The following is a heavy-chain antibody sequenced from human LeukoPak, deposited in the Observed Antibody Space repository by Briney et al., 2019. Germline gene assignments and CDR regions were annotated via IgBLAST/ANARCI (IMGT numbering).Heavy chain of an antibody. J-gene: IGHJ5*02. CDR2: INSSSSYI. D-gene: IGHD2-2*01. Sequence: PGGSLRLSCAASGFTFSSHSMNWVRQAPGKGLEWVSSINSSSSYIYYADSVKGRFTISRDNAKNSLYLQMNSLRAEDTAVYYCARDIVVVPAALPWGQGTLVTVSS. V-gene: IGHV3-21*01. CDR1: GFTFSSHS. CDR3: ARDIVVVPAALP.